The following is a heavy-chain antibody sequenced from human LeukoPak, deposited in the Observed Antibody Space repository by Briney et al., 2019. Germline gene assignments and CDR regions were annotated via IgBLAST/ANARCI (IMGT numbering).Heavy chain of an antibody. CDR3: ARDPQHDYDSGSYYNN. V-gene: IGHV3-7*01. CDR2: IKQDGSEK. D-gene: IGHD3-10*01. CDR1: GFIFSDYW. J-gene: IGHJ4*02. Sequence: GGSLRLSCEASGFIFSDYWMTWVRQAPGKGLDWVANIKQDGSEKVYVDSVKGRFTISRDNAKKSLYLQMDDLRVEDTAVYYCARDPQHDYDSGSYYNNWGQGTLVTVSS.